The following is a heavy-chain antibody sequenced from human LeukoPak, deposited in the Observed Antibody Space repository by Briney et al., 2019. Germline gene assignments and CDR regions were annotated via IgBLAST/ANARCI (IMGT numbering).Heavy chain of an antibody. D-gene: IGHD1-26*01. CDR2: ISSSGTTI. J-gene: IGHJ4*02. Sequence: GGSLRLSCAASGFTFRTSGMNWVRQAPGKGLEWVSYISSSGTTISYAQSVKGRFTITRDNAQNSLTLHINTLRADDTAVYYCAKDGGTHFDHWGQGTLVTVSS. CDR1: GFTFRTSG. V-gene: IGHV3-48*01. CDR3: AKDGGTHFDH.